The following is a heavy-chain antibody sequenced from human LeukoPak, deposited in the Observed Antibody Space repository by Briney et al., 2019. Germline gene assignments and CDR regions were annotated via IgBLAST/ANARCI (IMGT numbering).Heavy chain of an antibody. D-gene: IGHD3-22*01. Sequence: PSETLSLTCTVSGGSISISSYYWGWIRQPPGKGLEWIGSIYYTGRTYYNPSLKSRVTISVDTSKNQFSLKLSSVTAADTAVYYCARDYYDSSRRTPNDYYYYYMDVWGKGTTVTISS. CDR2: IYYTGRT. CDR3: ARDYYDSSRRTPNDYYYYYMDV. CDR1: GGSISISSYY. J-gene: IGHJ6*03. V-gene: IGHV4-39*07.